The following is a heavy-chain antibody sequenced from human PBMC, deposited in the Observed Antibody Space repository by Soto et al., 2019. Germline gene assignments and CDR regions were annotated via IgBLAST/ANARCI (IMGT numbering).Heavy chain of an antibody. D-gene: IGHD3-10*01. CDR3: ASSYGSGYRAFDS. Sequence: QVQLVHSGAEVKKPGSSVTVSCKASGDTFNFYSINWVRQAPGLALEWMGRINPILSMSNYAQRFQGRVTMTSDKSTSTAYMELSSLRSEDTAMYYCASSYGSGYRAFDSWGQGALVTVSS. J-gene: IGHJ4*02. V-gene: IGHV1-69*02. CDR2: INPILSMS. CDR1: GDTFNFYS.